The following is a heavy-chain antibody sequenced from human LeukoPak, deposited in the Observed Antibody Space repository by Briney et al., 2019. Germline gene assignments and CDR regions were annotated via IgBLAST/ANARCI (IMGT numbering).Heavy chain of an antibody. CDR1: GFTFSSYG. Sequence: GGSLRLSCAASGFTFSSYGMHWVRQAPGKGLDWVAVIWYDGSNKYYADSVKGRFTISRDNSKNTLYLQMNSLRAEDTAVYYCARDRSAGDIVVVPAAMPEYYYGMDVWGQGTTVTVSS. V-gene: IGHV3-33*01. D-gene: IGHD2-2*01. CDR2: IWYDGSNK. CDR3: ARDRSAGDIVVVPAAMPEYYYGMDV. J-gene: IGHJ6*02.